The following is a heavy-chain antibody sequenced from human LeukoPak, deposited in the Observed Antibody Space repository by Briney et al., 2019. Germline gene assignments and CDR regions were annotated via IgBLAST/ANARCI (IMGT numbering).Heavy chain of an antibody. CDR1: GGSFSGYY. D-gene: IGHD2/OR15-2a*01. CDR2: INHSGST. Sequence: SETLSLTCAVYGGSFSGYYWSWIRQPPWKGLEWIGEINHSGSTNYNPSLKSRVTISVDTSKNQFSLKLSSVTAADTAVYYCARGSRNSLVRLDYWGQGTLVTVSS. V-gene: IGHV4-34*01. J-gene: IGHJ4*02. CDR3: ARGSRNSLVRLDY.